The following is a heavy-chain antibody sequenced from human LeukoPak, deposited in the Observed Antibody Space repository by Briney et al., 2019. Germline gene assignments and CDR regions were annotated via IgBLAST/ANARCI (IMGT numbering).Heavy chain of an antibody. V-gene: IGHV3-7*01. CDR2: ISQDVSHK. D-gene: IGHD5-12*01. CDR1: GFTFSSYW. CDR3: ARVGYNGWNFEN. J-gene: IGHJ4*02. Sequence: GGSLRLSCAASGFTFSSYWMSWVRQAPGKGLQSVAYISQDVSHKYYVDSVKGRFTISRDNAKNSLHLEMNSLRAEDTALYYCARVGYNGWNFENWGQGTLVTVSS.